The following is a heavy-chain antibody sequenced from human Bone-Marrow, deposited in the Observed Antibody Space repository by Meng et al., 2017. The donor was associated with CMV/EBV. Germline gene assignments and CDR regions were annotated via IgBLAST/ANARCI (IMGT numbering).Heavy chain of an antibody. Sequence: GESLKISCKGSGYSFTSYWIGWVRQMPGKGLEWMGIIYPDDSDARYSPSFKGQVTISADKSVSTAYLQWSSLKASDTAMYYCARAITVMADFDYWGQGTLVTVFS. V-gene: IGHV5-51*01. J-gene: IGHJ4*02. CDR1: GYSFTSYW. CDR3: ARAITVMADFDY. D-gene: IGHD5-18*01. CDR2: IYPDDSDA.